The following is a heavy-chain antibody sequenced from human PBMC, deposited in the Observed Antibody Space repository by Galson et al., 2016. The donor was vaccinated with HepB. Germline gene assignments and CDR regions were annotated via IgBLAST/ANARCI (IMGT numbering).Heavy chain of an antibody. CDR1: GYTFTRYA. D-gene: IGHD3-22*01. CDR2: INGGDSDR. V-gene: IGHV1-3*01. J-gene: IGHJ4*02. Sequence: SVKVSCKASGYTFTRYAIHWVRQAPGQRLEWMGWINGGDSDRRYSRVFQDRLAITTDTSASTAYVALSDLAPEDTAVYFCARALMGTYELDYWGQGTLVTVSS. CDR3: ARALMGTYELDY.